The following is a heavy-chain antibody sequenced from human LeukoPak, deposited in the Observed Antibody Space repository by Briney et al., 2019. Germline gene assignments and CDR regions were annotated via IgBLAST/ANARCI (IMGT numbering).Heavy chain of an antibody. CDR3: VRSPTYYNMGV. V-gene: IGHV3-30*03. J-gene: IGHJ6*03. CDR1: GVTFSNYV. CDR2: ISYDGTNK. Sequence: GGSLRLSCAASGVTFSNYVIRWVRQAPGKGLEWLAVISYDGTNKYYADTEKGRFTISRDHSQSTVDLQMNTLRGADTAVYYCVRSPTYYNMGVWGKGTTVTVSS.